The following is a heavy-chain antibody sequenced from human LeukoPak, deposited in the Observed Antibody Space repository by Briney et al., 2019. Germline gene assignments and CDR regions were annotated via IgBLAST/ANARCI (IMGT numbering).Heavy chain of an antibody. CDR2: IYSGGST. V-gene: IGHV3-53*01. CDR3: AKDRGPRITMIVGGFDY. Sequence: GGSLRLSCAASGFTVSSNYMSWVRQAPGKGLEWVSVIYSGGSTYYADSVKGRFTISRDNSKSTLYIQMNSLRAEDTAVYYCAKDRGPRITMIVGGFDYWGQGTLVTVSS. J-gene: IGHJ4*02. CDR1: GFTVSSNY. D-gene: IGHD3-22*01.